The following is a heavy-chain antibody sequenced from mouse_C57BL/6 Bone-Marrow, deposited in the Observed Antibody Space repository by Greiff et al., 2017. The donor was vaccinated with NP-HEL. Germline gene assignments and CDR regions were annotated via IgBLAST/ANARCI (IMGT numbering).Heavy chain of an antibody. D-gene: IGHD2-2*01. V-gene: IGHV1-81*01. Sequence: QVQLQQSGAELARPGASVKLSCKASGYTFTSYGISWVKQRTGQGLEWIGEIYPRSGNTYYNEKFKGKATLTADKSSSTAYMKLRSLTSEDSSVYFCARWRGMVTRMDYWGQGTSVTVSS. CDR2: IYPRSGNT. CDR3: ARWRGMVTRMDY. CDR1: GYTFTSYG. J-gene: IGHJ4*01.